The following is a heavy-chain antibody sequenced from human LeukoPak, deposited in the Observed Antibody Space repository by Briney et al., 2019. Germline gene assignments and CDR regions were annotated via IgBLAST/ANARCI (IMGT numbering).Heavy chain of an antibody. CDR2: ISAYNGNT. CDR3: ARDRKGYCSGGSCYQWFDP. CDR1: GYTFTSYG. J-gene: IGHJ5*02. Sequence: ASVKVSCKASGYTFTSYGISWVRQAPGQGLEWMGWISAYNGNTNYAQKLQGRVTMTTDTSTSTAYMELRSLRSDDTAVYYCARDRKGYCSGGSCYQWFDPGAREPWSPSPQ. D-gene: IGHD2-15*01. V-gene: IGHV1-18*01.